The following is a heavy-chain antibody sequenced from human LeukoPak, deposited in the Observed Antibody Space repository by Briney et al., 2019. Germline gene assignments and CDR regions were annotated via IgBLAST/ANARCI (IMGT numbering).Heavy chain of an antibody. Sequence: GGSLRLSCTASGFTFNNFAMSWVRQAPGKGLEWVAVISYDGSNKYYADSVKGRFTISRDNSKNTLYLQMNSLRAEDTAMYYCARNVYYGSGTYHSGFDYWGLGTLVTVSS. CDR3: ARNVYYGSGTYHSGFDY. J-gene: IGHJ4*02. V-gene: IGHV3-30-3*01. CDR2: ISYDGSNK. D-gene: IGHD3-10*01. CDR1: GFTFNNFA.